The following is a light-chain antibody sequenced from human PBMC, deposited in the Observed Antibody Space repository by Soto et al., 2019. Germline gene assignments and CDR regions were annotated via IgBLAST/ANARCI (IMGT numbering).Light chain of an antibody. V-gene: IGLV2-8*01. CDR3: SSYGGSNNLI. CDR2: EVN. CDR1: SSDVGGYNY. Sequence: QSVLTQPPSASGSPGQSVTISCTGTSSDVGGYNYVSWYQQHPGKAPKLMIYEVNKRPSGVPDRFSGSKSGNTASLTVSGLQGEDEADYYCSSYGGSNNLIFGGGTKVTVL. J-gene: IGLJ2*01.